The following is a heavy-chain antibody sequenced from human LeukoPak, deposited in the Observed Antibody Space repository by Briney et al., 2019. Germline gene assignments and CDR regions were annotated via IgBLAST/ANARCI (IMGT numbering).Heavy chain of an antibody. V-gene: IGHV1-69*13. CDR1: GGTFSSYA. CDR2: IIPIFGTA. Sequence: ASVKVSCKASGGTFSSYAISWVRQAPGQGLEWMGGIIPIFGTANYAQKFQGRVTITADESTSTAYMELSSLRSEDTAVYYCARGGSSSWYSGLGYYFDYWGQGTLVTVSS. J-gene: IGHJ4*02. D-gene: IGHD6-13*01. CDR3: ARGGSSSWYSGLGYYFDY.